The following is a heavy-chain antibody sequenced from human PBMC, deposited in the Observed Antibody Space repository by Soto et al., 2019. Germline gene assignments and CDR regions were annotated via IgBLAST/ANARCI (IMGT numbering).Heavy chain of an antibody. CDR2: IWYDGSKT. V-gene: IGHV3-33*06. Sequence: VELMESGGGVVQPGRSLRLSCAASGFTFSTYAMHWVRQSPGKGLEWVAVIWYDGSKTYYAGSVKGRFTISRDNSKNTLYLQMNSLRADDTAVYFCAKSNIAVTGSYFDYWGRGTLVTVSS. J-gene: IGHJ4*02. D-gene: IGHD6-19*01. CDR3: AKSNIAVTGSYFDY. CDR1: GFTFSTYA.